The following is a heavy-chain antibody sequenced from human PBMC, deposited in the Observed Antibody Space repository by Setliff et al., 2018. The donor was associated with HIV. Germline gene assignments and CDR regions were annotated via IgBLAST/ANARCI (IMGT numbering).Heavy chain of an antibody. J-gene: IGHJ6*02. CDR3: ASIFRDQGYYYGMDV. CDR2: IYYSGST. Sequence: PSETLSLTCTVSGGSISSYYWSWIRQPPGKGLEWIGYIYYSGSTNYNPSLKSRVTISVDTSKNQFSLKLSSVIAADTAVYYCASIFRDQGYYYGMDVWGQGTTVTVSS. V-gene: IGHV4-59*01. D-gene: IGHD3-3*01. CDR1: GGSISSYY.